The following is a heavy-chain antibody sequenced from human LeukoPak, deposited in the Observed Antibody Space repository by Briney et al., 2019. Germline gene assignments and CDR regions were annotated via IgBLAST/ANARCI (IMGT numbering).Heavy chain of an antibody. CDR1: GFSFRTYG. J-gene: IGHJ4*02. CDR3: ATYRQVLLPFES. CDR2: ISYDGSNK. Sequence: GRSLRLSCAASGFSFRTYGMHWVRQAPGKGLEWVAVISYDGSNKYYADSVKGRFTISRDNSKNTLYLQMNSLRAEDTAIYYCATYRQVLLPFESWGQGTLVTVSS. D-gene: IGHD2-8*02. V-gene: IGHV3-30*03.